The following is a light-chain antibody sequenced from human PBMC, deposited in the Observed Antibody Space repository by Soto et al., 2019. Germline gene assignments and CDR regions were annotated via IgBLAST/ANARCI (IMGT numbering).Light chain of an antibody. J-gene: IGKJ2*01. Sequence: DVVMTQSPLSLPATLGQPASISCRSSQRLVDSDGNTYLNWFQQRPGQSPRRLIYKVSSRDSGVPDRFSGSGSGADFTLKISRVEAEDVGVYYCMQGTSWPYTFGQGTKLEI. V-gene: IGKV2-30*01. CDR3: MQGTSWPYT. CDR2: KVS. CDR1: QRLVDSDGNTY.